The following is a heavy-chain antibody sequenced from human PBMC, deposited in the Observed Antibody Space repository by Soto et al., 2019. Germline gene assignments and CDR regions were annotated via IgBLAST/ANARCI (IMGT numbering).Heavy chain of an antibody. D-gene: IGHD6-13*01. V-gene: IGHV3-15*01. Sequence: GGSLRLSCAASGFTFSNAWMSWVRQAPGKGLEWVGRIKSKTDGGTTDYAAPVKGRFTISRDDSKNTLYLQMNSLKTEDTAVYYCTSSAAAGIEFNYYYYMDVWGKGTTVTVSS. CDR2: IKSKTDGGTT. J-gene: IGHJ6*03. CDR3: TSSAAAGIEFNYYYYMDV. CDR1: GFTFSNAW.